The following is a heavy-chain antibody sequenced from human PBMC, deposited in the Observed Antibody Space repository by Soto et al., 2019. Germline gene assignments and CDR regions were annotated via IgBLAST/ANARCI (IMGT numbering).Heavy chain of an antibody. CDR1: GGSISSYY. V-gene: IGHV4-59*01. J-gene: IGHJ4*02. Sequence: QVQLQESGPGLVKPSETLSLTCTVSGGSISSYYWSWIRQPPGKGLEWIGYIYYSGSTNYNPSLKSRVTISVDTSKNQFSLKLSSVTAADTAVYYYARVDYSNYGYFDYWGQGTLVTVSS. CDR3: ARVDYSNYGYFDY. D-gene: IGHD4-4*01. CDR2: IYYSGST.